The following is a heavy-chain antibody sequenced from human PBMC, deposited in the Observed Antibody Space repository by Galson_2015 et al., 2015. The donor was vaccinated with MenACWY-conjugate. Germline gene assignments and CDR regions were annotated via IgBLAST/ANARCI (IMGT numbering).Heavy chain of an antibody. V-gene: IGHV5-51*01. D-gene: IGHD1-26*01. J-gene: IGHJ6*02. CDR2: IDPVNSNI. Sequence: QSGAEVKKPGESLKISCKGSGYSFTNYWIAWARQMPGKGLQWMGLIDPVNSNIRYSPSFQGQATISADESISTAYLQWSSLKASDTAMYYCARHPPGGRGMDVWGRGTTVTVSS. CDR1: GYSFTNYW. CDR3: ARHPPGGRGMDV.